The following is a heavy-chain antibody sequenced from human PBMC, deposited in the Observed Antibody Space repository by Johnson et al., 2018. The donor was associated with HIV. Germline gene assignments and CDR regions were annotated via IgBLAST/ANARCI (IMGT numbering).Heavy chain of an antibody. D-gene: IGHD1-26*01. CDR2: IRSSGGIR. Sequence: QVQLVESGGGLVKPGGSLRVSCAASGFKFKDYYMSWIRQAPGKGLEWISYIRSSGGIRYYAASVKGRFTVSRDNAKNSLYLQMNSLRVEDTAVYYCARDPSVPLVGTISWGAFDIWGQGTKVTVSS. V-gene: IGHV3-11*04. J-gene: IGHJ3*02. CDR1: GFKFKDYY. CDR3: ARDPSVPLVGTISWGAFDI.